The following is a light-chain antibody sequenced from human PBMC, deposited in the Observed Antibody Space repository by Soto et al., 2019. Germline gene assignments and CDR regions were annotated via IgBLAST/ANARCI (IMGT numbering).Light chain of an antibody. J-gene: IGKJ4*01. CDR1: QSISIW. Sequence: DIQMTQSPATLSASVGDRVTVTCRASQSISIWLDWYQQKPGKRPKLLIYKASSLESGVPSRFSGSGSGTGFTLTISSLQPEDFATYYCPQYDIYPVTSGGGTKVDI. CDR3: PQYDIYPVT. CDR2: KAS. V-gene: IGKV1-5*03.